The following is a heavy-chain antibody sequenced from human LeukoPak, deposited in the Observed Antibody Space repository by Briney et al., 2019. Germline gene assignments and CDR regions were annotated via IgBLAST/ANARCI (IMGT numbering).Heavy chain of an antibody. D-gene: IGHD2-2*01. CDR2: ISAYNGNT. CDR1: GYTFTSYG. Sequence: ASVKVSCKASGYTFTSYGISWVRQAPGQGLEWMGWISAYNGNTNYAQKLQGRVTMTTDTSTSTAYMELRSLRSDDTAVYYCARVEGIVVVPEAINWFDPWGQGTLVTVSS. J-gene: IGHJ5*02. V-gene: IGHV1-18*01. CDR3: ARVEGIVVVPEAINWFDP.